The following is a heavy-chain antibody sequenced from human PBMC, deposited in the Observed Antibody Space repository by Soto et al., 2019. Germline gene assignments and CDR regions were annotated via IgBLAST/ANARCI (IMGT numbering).Heavy chain of an antibody. CDR2: ISYDGSNK. J-gene: IGHJ4*02. D-gene: IGHD6-19*01. CDR1: GFTFSSHG. V-gene: IGHV3-30*18. CDR3: AKSGGSGWYYFEY. Sequence: GGSLRLSCAASGFTFSSHGMHWVRQAPGKGLEWVAVISYDGSNKYYADSVKGRFTISRDNSKNTLYLQMNGLRAEDTAVYYCAKSGGSGWYYFEYWGQGTLVTVSS.